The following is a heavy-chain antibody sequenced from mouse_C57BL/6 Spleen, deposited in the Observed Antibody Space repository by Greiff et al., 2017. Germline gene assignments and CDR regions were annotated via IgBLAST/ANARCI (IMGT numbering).Heavy chain of an antibody. J-gene: IGHJ4*01. V-gene: IGHV2-6-1*01. CDR1: GFSLTSYG. CDR3: ARHDYGSRRAMDY. Sequence: VQLQESGPGLVAPSQSLSITCTVSGFSLTSYGVHWVRQPPGQGLEWLVVIWSDGSTTYNSALKSRLSISKDNSKSQVFLKMNSLQTDDTAMYYCARHDYGSRRAMDYWGQGTSVTVSS. D-gene: IGHD1-1*01. CDR2: IWSDGST.